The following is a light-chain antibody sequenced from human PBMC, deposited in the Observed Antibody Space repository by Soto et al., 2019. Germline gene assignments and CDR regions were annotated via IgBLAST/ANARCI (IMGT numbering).Light chain of an antibody. CDR3: LLYYRGSWVFGRGL. CDR2: GTN. CDR1: TGAVTSGHF. Sequence: AVVTQEPSLPVSRGGTVTLTCSSSTGAVTSGHFPNWFQQKPGQAPRALIYGTNNRHSWTPARFSGSLLGGKAALTLSGVQHEHEAEYYCLLYYRGSWVFGRGLIGSGTQLTVL. J-gene: IGLJ2*01. V-gene: IGLV7-43*01.